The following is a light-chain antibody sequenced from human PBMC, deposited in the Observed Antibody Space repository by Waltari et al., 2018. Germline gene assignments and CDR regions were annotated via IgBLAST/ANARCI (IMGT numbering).Light chain of an antibody. Sequence: EIVMTQSPVTLSVSPGERATLSCRASQSISSNLAWYQQKPGQSPRLLIHGASTRATGIPARFSGSGSGTDFTLTISSLQSEDFAVYYCQHYEGWPPSYTFGQGTKVEI. CDR1: QSISSN. J-gene: IGKJ2*01. CDR3: QHYEGWPPSYT. CDR2: GAS. V-gene: IGKV3-15*01.